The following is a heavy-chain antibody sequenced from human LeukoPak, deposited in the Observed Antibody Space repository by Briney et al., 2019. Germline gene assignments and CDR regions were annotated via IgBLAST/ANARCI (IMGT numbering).Heavy chain of an antibody. CDR3: ARGLFRSWKWFDS. CDR2: INPNSGGT. D-gene: IGHD6-13*01. CDR1: GYTFTGYY. J-gene: IGHJ5*01. Sequence: GASVKVSCKASGYTFTGYYMHWVRQAPGQGLEWMGWINPNSGGTNYAQKFQGRVTMTRDTSISTAYMELSSLRSEDTAVYYCARGLFRSWKWFDSWGQGTLVTVSS. V-gene: IGHV1-2*02.